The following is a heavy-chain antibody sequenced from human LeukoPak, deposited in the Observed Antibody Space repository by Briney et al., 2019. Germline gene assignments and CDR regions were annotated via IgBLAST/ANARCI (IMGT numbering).Heavy chain of an antibody. D-gene: IGHD6-19*01. J-gene: IGHJ6*02. CDR2: INHSGST. CDR1: GGSFSGYY. CDR3: ASSGYYGMDV. V-gene: IGHV4-34*01. Sequence: SETLSLTCAVYGGSFSGYYWSWIRQPPGKWLEWIGEINHSGSTNYNPSLKSRVTISVDTPKNQFSLKLSSVTAADTAVHYCASSGYYGMDVWGQGTTVTVSS.